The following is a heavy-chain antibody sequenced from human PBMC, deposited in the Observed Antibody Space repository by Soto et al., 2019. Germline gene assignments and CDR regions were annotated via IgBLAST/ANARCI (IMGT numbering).Heavy chain of an antibody. CDR1: GYTFTSYG. D-gene: IGHD1-1*01. CDR2: ISAHNGNT. CDR3: ARGRYGDY. V-gene: IGHV1-18*01. Sequence: QVHLVQSGAEVKKPGASVKVSCKASGYTFTSYGITWVRQAPGQGLEWMGWISAHNGNTDYAQKLQGRVIVTRETSTSTAYMELRSLLSDDTAVYYCARGRYGDYWGQGALVTVSS. J-gene: IGHJ4*02.